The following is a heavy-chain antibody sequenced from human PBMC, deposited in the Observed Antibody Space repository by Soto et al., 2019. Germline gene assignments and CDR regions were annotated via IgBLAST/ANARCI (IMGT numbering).Heavy chain of an antibody. V-gene: IGHV4-31*02. D-gene: IGHD3-22*01. Sequence: LSLTCSVSGAPISSGGYYWSWIRQLPGKGLEWIGYIYYSGNTYYNPSLQGRVTISVDTSKNQFSLELSSLRSEDTAVYYCAREGKVVTADGAYYYYYGMDVWGQGTTVTVSS. CDR2: IYYSGNT. CDR3: AREGKVVTADGAYYYYYGMDV. J-gene: IGHJ6*02. CDR1: GAPISSGGYY.